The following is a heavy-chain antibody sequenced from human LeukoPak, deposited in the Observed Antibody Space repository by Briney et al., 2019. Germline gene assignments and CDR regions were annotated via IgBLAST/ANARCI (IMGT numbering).Heavy chain of an antibody. V-gene: IGHV3-23*01. Sequence: GGSLRHSCAVSGITLSNYGMSWVRQAPGKGLEWVAGMSGSGGRANYADSVKGRFTISRDNPKNTLYLQMNSLRAEDTAVYFCAKRGVVIRVILVGFHKEAYYFDSWGQGALVTVSS. CDR1: GITLSNYG. D-gene: IGHD3-22*01. CDR2: MSGSGGRA. CDR3: AKRGVVIRVILVGFHKEAYYFDS. J-gene: IGHJ4*02.